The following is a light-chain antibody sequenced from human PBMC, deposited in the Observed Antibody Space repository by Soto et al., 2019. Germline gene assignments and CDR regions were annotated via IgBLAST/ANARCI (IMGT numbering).Light chain of an antibody. CDR1: SSDVGAYNS. CDR2: EVS. J-gene: IGLJ2*01. V-gene: IGLV2-8*01. CDR3: SSYAGATNLV. Sequence: QSALTQPPSASGSPGQSVTISCTGTSSDVGAYNSVSWYQHYPGKAPKLLIYEVSKRPSGVPDRFSGSKSGNTASLTVSELQAEDEADYYCSSYAGATNLVFGGGTKVTVL.